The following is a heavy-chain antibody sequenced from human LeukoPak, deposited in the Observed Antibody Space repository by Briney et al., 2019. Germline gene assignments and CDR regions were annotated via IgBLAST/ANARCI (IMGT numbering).Heavy chain of an antibody. CDR2: IYYSGST. Sequence: PSETLSLTCTVSGGSISSYYWSWIRQPPGQGLEWIGYIYYSGSTNYNPSLKSRVTISVDTSKNQFSLKLSSVTAADTAVYYCARDRGIDSSGYTADAFDIWGQGTMVTVSS. CDR3: ARDRGIDSSGYTADAFDI. CDR1: GGSISSYY. J-gene: IGHJ3*02. V-gene: IGHV4-59*01. D-gene: IGHD3-22*01.